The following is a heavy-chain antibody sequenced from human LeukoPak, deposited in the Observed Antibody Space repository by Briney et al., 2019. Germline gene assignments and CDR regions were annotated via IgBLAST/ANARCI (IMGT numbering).Heavy chain of an antibody. V-gene: IGHV3-23*01. J-gene: IGHJ4*02. D-gene: IGHD3-10*01. CDR3: AKAIRTYYYGSGRDPTDY. Sequence: GGSLRLSCAASGFTFSSYAMSWVRQAPGKGLECISGFSGSGGSTYYADSVKGRFTISRDNSKNTLYLQMNSLRAEDTAVYYCAKAIRTYYYGSGRDPTDYWGQGTLVTVSS. CDR1: GFTFSSYA. CDR2: FSGSGGST.